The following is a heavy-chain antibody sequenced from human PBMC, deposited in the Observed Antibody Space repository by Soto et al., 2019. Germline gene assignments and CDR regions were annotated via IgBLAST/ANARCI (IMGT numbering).Heavy chain of an antibody. CDR3: ARDGYYGSGSYYTLIYYYYYGMDV. V-gene: IGHV3-7*03. D-gene: IGHD3-10*01. Sequence: EVQLVESGGGLVQPGGSLRLSCAASGFTFSSYWMSWVRQAPGKGLEWVANIKQDGSEKYYVDSVKGRFTISRDNAKNSLYLQMNSLRAEDTAVYYCARDGYYGSGSYYTLIYYYYYGMDVWGQGTTVTVSS. J-gene: IGHJ6*02. CDR1: GFTFSSYW. CDR2: IKQDGSEK.